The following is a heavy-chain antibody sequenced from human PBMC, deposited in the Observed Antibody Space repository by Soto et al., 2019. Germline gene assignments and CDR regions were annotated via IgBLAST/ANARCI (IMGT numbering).Heavy chain of an antibody. CDR3: ARGGVDVVATSAFDY. Sequence: SVKVSCKASGATYSTSSISWVRQAPGQGLEWMGGINPILGTPDYAHKFQGRVTITADESTSTVYMELGSLRSEDTALYFCARGGVDVVATSAFDYWGQGTLVTVS. CDR2: INPILGTP. V-gene: IGHV1-69*13. J-gene: IGHJ4*02. CDR1: GATYSTSS. D-gene: IGHD5-12*01.